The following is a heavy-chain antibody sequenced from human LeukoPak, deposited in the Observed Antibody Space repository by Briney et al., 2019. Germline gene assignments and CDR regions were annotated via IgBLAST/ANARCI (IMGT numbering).Heavy chain of an antibody. J-gene: IGHJ1*01. CDR1: GFTFDNYA. D-gene: IGHD3-9*01. V-gene: IGHV3-43*02. CDR2: ISGDGGST. Sequence: GGSLRLSCAASGFTFDNYAMHWVRQAPGKGLEWVSLISGDGGSTYYADSVKGRFTISRDNSKNSLYLQMNSLRTEDTALYYCAKAPLRYFDWLFLHWGQGTLVTVSS. CDR3: AKAPLRYFDWLFLH.